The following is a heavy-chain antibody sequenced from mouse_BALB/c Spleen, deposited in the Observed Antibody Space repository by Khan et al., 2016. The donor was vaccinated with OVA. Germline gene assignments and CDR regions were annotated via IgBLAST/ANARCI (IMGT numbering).Heavy chain of an antibody. J-gene: IGHJ4*01. Sequence: QVQLKQSGPGLVAPSQSLSITCTVSGFSLTGYGVTWVRQPPGKGLEWLGMIWGDGTKTYKSVLKSRLSINKDNSKSQVFLKMNSLQTDDTARYYCARAYYGNYREAMDYWGQGTSVTVSS. CDR2: IWGDGTK. CDR1: GFSLTGYG. D-gene: IGHD2-10*01. V-gene: IGHV2-6-7*01. CDR3: ARAYYGNYREAMDY.